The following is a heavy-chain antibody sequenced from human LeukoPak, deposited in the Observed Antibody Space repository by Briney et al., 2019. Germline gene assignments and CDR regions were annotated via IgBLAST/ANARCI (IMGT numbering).Heavy chain of an antibody. CDR1: GGSLNSYY. D-gene: IGHD3-3*01. V-gene: IGHV4-59*04. CDR3: ARLRITIFGVVSPFDY. Sequence: SETLSLTCTVSGGSLNSYYWSWIRQPPGKGLEWIGYIYHSGSTYYNPSLKSRVTISVDRSKNQFSLKLSSVTAADTAVYYCARLRITIFGVVSPFDYWGQGTLVTVSS. CDR2: IYHSGST. J-gene: IGHJ4*02.